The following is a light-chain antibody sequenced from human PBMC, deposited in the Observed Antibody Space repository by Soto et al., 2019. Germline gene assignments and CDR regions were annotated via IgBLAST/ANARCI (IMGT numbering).Light chain of an antibody. Sequence: EVVMTQSPATLSVSPGERVTLSCRASQNVNSHLAWYQQKPGQAPRLLIHGASTRATGIPARFSGSGSGTEFTLTISNLQSEDFAVYYCQQYNNWPPYTFGQGTKLEIK. CDR1: QNVNSH. CDR2: GAS. CDR3: QQYNNWPPYT. J-gene: IGKJ2*01. V-gene: IGKV3-15*01.